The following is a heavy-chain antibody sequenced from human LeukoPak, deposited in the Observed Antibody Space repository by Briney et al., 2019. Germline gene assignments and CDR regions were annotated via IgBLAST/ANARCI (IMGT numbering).Heavy chain of an antibody. J-gene: IGHJ5*02. CDR2: ISGGGGET. D-gene: IGHD6-13*01. CDR1: GFTFSSYG. Sequence: PGGSLRLSCAASGFTFSSYGMNWVRQAPGKGLEWVSSISGGGGETYYADSVKGRFTISRDSSKNTLYLQMNSLRAEDTAVYYCASIAAAGTGWFDPWGQGTLVTVSS. CDR3: ASIAAAGTGWFDP. V-gene: IGHV3-23*01.